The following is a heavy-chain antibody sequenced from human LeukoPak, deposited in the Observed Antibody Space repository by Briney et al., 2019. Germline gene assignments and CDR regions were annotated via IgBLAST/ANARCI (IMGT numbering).Heavy chain of an antibody. CDR3: ARDLGIAARPVFDQ. Sequence: PGGSLRPSCAASGFTFRNYAMNWVRQAPGRGLEWVSSFSASTKDTYYADSVKGRFTISRDDSKNTLYLQMDSLRAEDTAVYYCARDLGIAARPVFDQWGQGTLVTVSS. D-gene: IGHD6-6*01. V-gene: IGHV3-23*01. CDR1: GFTFRNYA. J-gene: IGHJ4*02. CDR2: FSASTKDT.